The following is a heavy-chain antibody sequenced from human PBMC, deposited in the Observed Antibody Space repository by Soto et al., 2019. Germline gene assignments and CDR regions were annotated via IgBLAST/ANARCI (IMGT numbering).Heavy chain of an antibody. CDR2: TYYRSKWYN. V-gene: IGHV6-1*01. D-gene: IGHD6-19*01. CDR1: GDSVSSNSAA. J-gene: IGHJ5*02. CDR3: ARDLIAVAGSAGVWFDP. Sequence: PSQTLSLTSAISGDSVSSNSAAWNWIRQSPSRGLEWLGRTYYRSKWYNDYAVSVKSRITINPDTSKNQFSLQLNSVTPEDTAVYYCARDLIAVAGSAGVWFDPWGQGTLVTVSS.